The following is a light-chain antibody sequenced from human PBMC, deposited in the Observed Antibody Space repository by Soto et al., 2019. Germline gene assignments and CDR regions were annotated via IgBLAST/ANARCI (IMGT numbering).Light chain of an antibody. Sequence: DIQMTQSPSSLPASVGDRVTITCRASQSISNYLNWYQQKPGKAPKLLIYAASSLQSGVPSRFSGSGSGTEFTLTISSLQPEDFASYFCQQNYNTLETFGQGTKVEIK. CDR2: AAS. J-gene: IGKJ1*01. CDR1: QSISNY. V-gene: IGKV1-39*01. CDR3: QQNYNTLET.